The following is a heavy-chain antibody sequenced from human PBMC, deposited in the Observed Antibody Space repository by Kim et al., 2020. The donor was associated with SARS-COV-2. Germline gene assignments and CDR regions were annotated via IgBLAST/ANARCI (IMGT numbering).Heavy chain of an antibody. Sequence: ADSVKGRFTNSSDNAKNSLYRQMNSLRAEDTAVYYCARAGGLTYYYGMDVWGQGTTVTVSS. D-gene: IGHD3-9*01. CDR3: ARAGGLTYYYGMDV. V-gene: IGHV3-21*01. J-gene: IGHJ6*02.